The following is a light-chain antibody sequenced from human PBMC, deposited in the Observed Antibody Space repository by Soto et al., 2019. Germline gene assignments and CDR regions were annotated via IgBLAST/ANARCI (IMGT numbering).Light chain of an antibody. CDR2: VNSDGSH. CDR3: QTWGTGIWV. J-gene: IGLJ3*02. Sequence: QLVLTQSPSASASLGASVKLTCTLSSGHSTYAIAWHQQQPEKGPRYLMKVNSDGSHTKGDGIPDRFSGSSSGAERYLTISSLQSEDEADYYCQTWGTGIWVFAGGTKLTVL. CDR1: SGHSTYA. V-gene: IGLV4-69*01.